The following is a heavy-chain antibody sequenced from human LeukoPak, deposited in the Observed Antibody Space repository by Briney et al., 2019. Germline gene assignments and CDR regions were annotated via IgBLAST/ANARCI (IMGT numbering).Heavy chain of an antibody. CDR2: ISWNSGSI. V-gene: IGHV3-9*01. D-gene: IGHD1-26*01. CDR3: AKGGSRGNAFDI. Sequence: GGSLRLSCAASGFTFDDYAMHWVRQAPGKGLEWVSGISWNSGSIGYADSVKGRFTISRDNAKNSLYLQMNSLRAEDTALYYCAKGGSRGNAFDIWGQGTMVTVSS. CDR1: GFTFDDYA. J-gene: IGHJ3*02.